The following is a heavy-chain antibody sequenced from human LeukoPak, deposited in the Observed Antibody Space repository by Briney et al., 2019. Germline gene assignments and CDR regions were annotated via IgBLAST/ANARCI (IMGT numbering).Heavy chain of an antibody. Sequence: GGSLRLSCAASGFTFSDYYMTWIRQAPGKGLEWVSVISGSGGSTYYADSVKGRFTISRDNSKNTLYLQMNSLRAEDTAVYYCAKDASSGYYYFDYWGQGTLVTVSS. CDR3: AKDASSGYYYFDY. D-gene: IGHD3-22*01. CDR2: ISGSGGST. V-gene: IGHV3-23*01. J-gene: IGHJ4*02. CDR1: GFTFSDYY.